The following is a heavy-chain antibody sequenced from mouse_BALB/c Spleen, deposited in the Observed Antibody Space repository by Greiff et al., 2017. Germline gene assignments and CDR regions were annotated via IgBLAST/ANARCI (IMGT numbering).Heavy chain of an antibody. CDR3: ARHDGTWFAY. J-gene: IGHJ3*01. D-gene: IGHD2-3*01. V-gene: IGHV5-12-2*01. CDR1: GFTFSSYT. CDR2: ISNGGGST. Sequence: EVQGVESGGGLVQPGGSLKLSCAASGFTFSSYTMSWVRQTPEKRLEWVAYISNGGGSTYYPDTVKGRFTISRDNAKNTLYLQMSSLKSEDTAMYYCARHDGTWFAYWGQGTLVTVSA.